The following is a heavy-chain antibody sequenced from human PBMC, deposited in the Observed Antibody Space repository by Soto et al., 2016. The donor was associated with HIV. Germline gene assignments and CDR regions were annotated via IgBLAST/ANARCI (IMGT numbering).Heavy chain of an antibody. CDR2: ISGSGDST. CDR1: GFTFSIYA. V-gene: IGHV3-23*01. Sequence: EVQLLESGGGLVQPGGSLRLSCAASGFTFSIYAMNWVRQAPGKGLEWVSGISGSGDSTYYADSVKGRFTISRDNSKNTLYLQMNSLRAEDTAVYYCAKPHDWKGYFHYWGQGTPGHRLL. D-gene: IGHD1-1*01. J-gene: IGHJ4*02. CDR3: AKPHDWKGYFHY.